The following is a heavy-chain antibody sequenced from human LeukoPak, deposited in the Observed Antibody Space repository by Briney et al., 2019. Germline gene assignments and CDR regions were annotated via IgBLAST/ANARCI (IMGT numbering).Heavy chain of an antibody. CDR2: INPNSGGT. CDR3: ASAVWYYDSSGYPG. CDR1: GYTFTGYY. Sequence: ASVKVSCKASGYTFTGYYMHWVRQAPGQGLECMGRINPNSGGTNYAQKFQGRVTMTRDTSISTAYMELSRLRSDDTAVYYCASAVWYYDSSGYPGWGQGTLVTVSS. J-gene: IGHJ4*02. D-gene: IGHD3-22*01. V-gene: IGHV1-2*06.